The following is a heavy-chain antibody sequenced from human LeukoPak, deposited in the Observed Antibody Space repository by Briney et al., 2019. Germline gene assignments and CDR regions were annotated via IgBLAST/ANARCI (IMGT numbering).Heavy chain of an antibody. D-gene: IGHD2-2*01. CDR3: ARGPYCSTTSCYSPYYYYYMDV. V-gene: IGHV5-51*03. CDR2: IYPGDSDT. CDR1: GYSFTNYW. J-gene: IGHJ6*03. Sequence: GESLKISCKGSGYSFTNYWIGWVRQMTGKGLEWMGIIYPGDSDTRYSPSFQGQVTISADKSISTAYLQWRSLKASDTAMYFCARGPYCSTTSCYSPYYYYYMDVWGKGTTVTVSS.